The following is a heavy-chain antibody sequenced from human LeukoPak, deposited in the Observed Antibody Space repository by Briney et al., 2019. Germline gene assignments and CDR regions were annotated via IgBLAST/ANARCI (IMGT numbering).Heavy chain of an antibody. J-gene: IGHJ4*02. V-gene: IGHV3-11*01. CDR2: ISSSGSTI. CDR1: GFTFSDYY. Sequence: GGSLRLSCAAPGFTFSDYYMSWIRQAPGKGLEWVSYISSSGSTIYYADSVKGRFTISRDNAKNSLYLQMNSLRAEDTAVYYCARAREDYYDSSGYYAGGYWGQGTLVTVSS. CDR3: ARAREDYYDSSGYYAGGY. D-gene: IGHD3-22*01.